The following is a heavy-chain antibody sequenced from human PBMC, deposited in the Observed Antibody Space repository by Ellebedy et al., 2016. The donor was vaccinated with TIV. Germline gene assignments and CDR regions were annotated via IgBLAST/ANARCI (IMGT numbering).Heavy chain of an antibody. CDR2: ISPADSGN. V-gene: IGHV5-51*01. J-gene: IGHJ4*02. CDR3: ARLGYSSNWRRLDY. D-gene: IGHD6-13*01. CDR1: GYTFSSYW. Sequence: GGSLRLSCKGSGYTFSSYWIGWVRQMPGKGLEWMGIISPADSGNRVSPSFQGQVTISADKSISTAYLQWRSLKASDTAMYYCARLGYSSNWRRLDYWGQGTLVTVSS.